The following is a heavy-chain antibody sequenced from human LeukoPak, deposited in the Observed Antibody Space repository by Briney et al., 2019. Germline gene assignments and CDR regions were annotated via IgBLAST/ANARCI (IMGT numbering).Heavy chain of an antibody. V-gene: IGHV1-18*01. CDR2: ISAYNGNT. D-gene: IGHD4-23*01. J-gene: IGHJ4*02. CDR1: GYTFTSYG. Sequence: ASVKVSCKASGYTFTSYGISWVRQAPGQGLEWMGWISAYNGNTNYVQKLQGRVTMTTDTSTSTAYMELRSLRSDDTAVYYCARVLDYGGNLHYFDYWGQGTLVTVSS. CDR3: ARVLDYGGNLHYFDY.